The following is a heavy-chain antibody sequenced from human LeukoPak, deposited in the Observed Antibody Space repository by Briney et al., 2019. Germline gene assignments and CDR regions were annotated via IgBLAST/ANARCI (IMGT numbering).Heavy chain of an antibody. J-gene: IGHJ4*02. CDR1: GFTFSDYT. D-gene: IGHD2-2*01. Sequence: GGSLRLSCAASGFTFSDYTMNWVRQAPGKGLEWLSSIGTAGNYVFYADSVQGRFTISRDNANDSLYLEMKSLRVEDTATYYCATNLFCASASCLWGQGTLVTVSS. CDR3: ATNLFCASASCL. V-gene: IGHV3-21*01. CDR2: IGTAGNYV.